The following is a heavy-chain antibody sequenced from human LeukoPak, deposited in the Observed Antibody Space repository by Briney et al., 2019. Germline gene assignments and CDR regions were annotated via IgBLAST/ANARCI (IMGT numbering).Heavy chain of an antibody. Sequence: SVKVSCKASGGTFSSYAISWVRQAPGQGLEWMGRIIPILGIANYAQKFQGRVTITADKSTSTAHMELSSLRSEDTAVYYCARDGPHYDILTGYYPFDYWGQGTLVTVSS. D-gene: IGHD3-9*01. J-gene: IGHJ4*02. V-gene: IGHV1-69*04. CDR3: ARDGPHYDILTGYYPFDY. CDR1: GGTFSSYA. CDR2: IIPILGIA.